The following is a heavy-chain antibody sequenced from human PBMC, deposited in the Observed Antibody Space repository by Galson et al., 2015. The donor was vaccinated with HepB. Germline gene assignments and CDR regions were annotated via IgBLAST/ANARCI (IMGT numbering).Heavy chain of an antibody. J-gene: IGHJ4*02. V-gene: IGHV1-18*01. Sequence: SVKVSCKASGYTFTSYDISWVRQAPGQGLEWMGWISAYNGNTNYAQKLQGRVTMTTDTSTSTAYMELRSLRSDDTAVYYCARTNLWFGELFPPYDYWGQGTLVTVSS. D-gene: IGHD3-10*01. CDR3: ARTNLWFGELFPPYDY. CDR2: ISAYNGNT. CDR1: GYTFTSYD.